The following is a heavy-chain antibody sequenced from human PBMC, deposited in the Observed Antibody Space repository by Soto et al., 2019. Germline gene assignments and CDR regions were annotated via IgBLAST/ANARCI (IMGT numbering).Heavy chain of an antibody. V-gene: IGHV1-18*01. CDR2: ISAYNGNT. CDR1: GYTFTSYG. J-gene: IGHJ6*02. Sequence: ASVKVSCKASGYTFTSYGISWVRQAPGQGLEWMGWISAYNGNTNYAQKLQGRVTMTTDTSTSTAYMELRSLRSDDTAVYYCARGLKGDFWSGYYRYYYYGMDVWGQGTTVTVSS. CDR3: ARGLKGDFWSGYYRYYYYGMDV. D-gene: IGHD3-3*01.